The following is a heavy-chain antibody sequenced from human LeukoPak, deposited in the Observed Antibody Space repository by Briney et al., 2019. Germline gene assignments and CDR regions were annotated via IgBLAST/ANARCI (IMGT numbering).Heavy chain of an antibody. CDR3: ARQRQLWSPFDY. Sequence: SQTLSLTCTVSGGSISSGGYYWSWIRQHPGKGLEWIGYIYYSGSTYYNLSLKSRVTISVDTSKNQFSLKLSSVTAADTAVYYCARQRQLWSPFDYWGQGTLVTVSS. CDR2: IYYSGST. J-gene: IGHJ4*02. V-gene: IGHV4-31*03. D-gene: IGHD5-18*01. CDR1: GGSISSGGYY.